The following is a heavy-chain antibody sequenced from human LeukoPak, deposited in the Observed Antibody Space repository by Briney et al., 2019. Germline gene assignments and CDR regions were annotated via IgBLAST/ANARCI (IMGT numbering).Heavy chain of an antibody. CDR3: ARDSGGSGSYYHDASDT. Sequence: GASVTVSCKASGYTFTSYGISWLRQAPGPGLEWMGWISAYNGNTNYAQKLQGRVTMTTDTSTSTAYMELRSLRSDDTAVYYCARDSGGSGSYYHDASDTWGQGTMVTVSS. V-gene: IGHV1-18*01. D-gene: IGHD3-10*01. CDR2: ISAYNGNT. J-gene: IGHJ3*02. CDR1: GYTFTSYG.